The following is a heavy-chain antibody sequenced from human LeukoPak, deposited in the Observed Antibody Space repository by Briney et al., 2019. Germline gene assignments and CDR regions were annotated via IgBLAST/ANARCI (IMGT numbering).Heavy chain of an antibody. J-gene: IGHJ4*02. Sequence: GGSLRLSCAASGFTFSDYYMSWIRQAPGKGLEWVSYISSSGSTIYYADPVRGRFTISRDNAKNSLSLQMNSLRDEDTAVYYCTRDERNYYDSSGYVDYWGQGTLVTVSS. CDR2: ISSSGSTI. D-gene: IGHD3-22*01. CDR3: TRDERNYYDSSGYVDY. V-gene: IGHV3-11*01. CDR1: GFTFSDYY.